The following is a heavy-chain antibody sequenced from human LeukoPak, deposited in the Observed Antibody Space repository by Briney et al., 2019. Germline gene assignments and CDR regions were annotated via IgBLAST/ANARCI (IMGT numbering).Heavy chain of an antibody. CDR1: GFTFSSYG. J-gene: IGHJ4*02. D-gene: IGHD2-21*02. CDR3: AKDRLAYCGGDCAPPGY. V-gene: IGHV3-30*02. Sequence: GGSLRLSCAASGFTFSSYGMHRVRQAPGKGLEWVAFIRYDGSNKYYADSVKGRFTISRDNSKNTLYLQMNSLRAEDTAVYYCAKDRLAYCGGDCAPPGYWGQGTLVTVSS. CDR2: IRYDGSNK.